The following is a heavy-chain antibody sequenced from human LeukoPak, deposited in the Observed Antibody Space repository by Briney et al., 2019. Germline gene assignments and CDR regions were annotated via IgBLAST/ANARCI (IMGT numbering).Heavy chain of an antibody. V-gene: IGHV3-48*03. J-gene: IGHJ4*02. D-gene: IGHD3-22*01. CDR1: GFTFSSYE. Sequence: GGSLRLSCAASGFTFSSYEMNWVRQAPGKGLEWVSYISSSGSTIYYADSVKGRFTISRDNAKNSLYLQMNSLRAEDTAVYYCARGVSSGTMIVVPSRGTFDYWGQGTLVTVSS. CDR3: ARGVSSGTMIVVPSRGTFDY. CDR2: ISSSGSTI.